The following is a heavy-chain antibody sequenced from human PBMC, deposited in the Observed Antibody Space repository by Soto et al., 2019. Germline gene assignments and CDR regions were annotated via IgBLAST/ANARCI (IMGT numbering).Heavy chain of an antibody. CDR3: TRFLGYGSESFSNDQENQRYLYARDV. V-gene: IGHV5-10-1*01. J-gene: IGHJ6*02. Sequence: PVESLKISCKGSGYSFSTYCINWVRQMPGKGLEWMGRIDPSDSYTDYGPSFQGHVTISADKSLSAAYLQWSSLKASDTAMYYCTRFLGYGSESFSNDQENQRYLYARDVWGQGTTVTVYS. CDR2: IDPSDSYT. D-gene: IGHD3-10*01. CDR1: GYSFSTYC.